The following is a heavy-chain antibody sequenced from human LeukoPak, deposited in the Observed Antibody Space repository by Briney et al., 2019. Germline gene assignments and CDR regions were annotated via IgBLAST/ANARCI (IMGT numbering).Heavy chain of an antibody. CDR3: ARTIVVVPAALYYYYGMDV. J-gene: IGHJ6*02. CDR1: GYTFTSYA. D-gene: IGHD2-2*01. V-gene: IGHV1-3*01. CDR2: INAGNGNT. Sequence: ASVKVSCKASGYTFTSYAMHWVRQAPGQGLEWMGWINAGNGNTKYSQKFQGRVTITRDTSASTAYMELSSLRSEDTAVYYCARTIVVVPAALYYYYGMDVWGQGTTVTVSS.